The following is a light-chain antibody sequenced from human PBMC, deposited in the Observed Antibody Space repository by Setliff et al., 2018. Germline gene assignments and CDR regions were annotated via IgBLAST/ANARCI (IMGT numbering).Light chain of an antibody. CDR1: SSDVGGYNY. CDR2: DVS. V-gene: IGLV2-14*03. Sequence: ALAQPASVSGSPGQSITISCTGTSSDVGGYNYVSWYQQHPGKAPKLMIYDVSNRPSGVSNRFSGSKSGNTASLTISGLQAEDEADYYCSSYTSSSTQVFGTGTKVTV. CDR3: SSYTSSSTQV. J-gene: IGLJ1*01.